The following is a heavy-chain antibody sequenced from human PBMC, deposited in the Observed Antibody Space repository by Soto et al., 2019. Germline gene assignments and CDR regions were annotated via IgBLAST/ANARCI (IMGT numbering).Heavy chain of an antibody. CDR2: ISGSGGST. CDR3: TRTNAYYDILTGHDY. J-gene: IGHJ4*02. D-gene: IGHD3-9*01. CDR1: GFTFSSYA. V-gene: IGHV3-23*01. Sequence: GGSLRLSCAASGFTFSSYAMSWVRQAPGKGLEWVSAISGSGGSTYYADSVKGRLTISRDNSKNTLYLQMNSLRAEDTAVYYCTRTNAYYDILTGHDYWGQGTLVTVSS.